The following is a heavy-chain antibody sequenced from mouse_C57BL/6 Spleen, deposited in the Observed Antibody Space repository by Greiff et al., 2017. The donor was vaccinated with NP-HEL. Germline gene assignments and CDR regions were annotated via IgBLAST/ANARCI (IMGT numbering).Heavy chain of an antibody. CDR3: ARSGYDYGSLDY. CDR2: IDPEDGET. CDR1: GFNIKDYY. V-gene: IGHV14-2*01. J-gene: IGHJ2*01. D-gene: IGHD2-4*01. Sequence: VQLQQSGAELVKPGASVKLSCTASGFNIKDYYMHWVKQRTEQGLEWIGRIDPEDGETKYVPKFQGKATITADTSSNTAYLQLSSLTSEDTAVYYCARSGYDYGSLDYWGQGTTLTVSS.